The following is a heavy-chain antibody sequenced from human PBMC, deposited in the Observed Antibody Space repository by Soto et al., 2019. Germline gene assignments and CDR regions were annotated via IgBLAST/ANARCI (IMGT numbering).Heavy chain of an antibody. CDR1: GGTFSSYA. D-gene: IGHD5-12*01. V-gene: IGHV1-69*06. CDR2: IIPIFGTA. J-gene: IGHJ3*02. CDR3: ARDRQWLPDAFDI. Sequence: SVKVSCKASGGTFSSYAISWVRQAPGQGLEWMGGIIPIFGTANYAQKFQGRVTITADKSTSTAYMEPSSLRSEDTAVYYCARDRQWLPDAFDIRGQGTMVTVSS.